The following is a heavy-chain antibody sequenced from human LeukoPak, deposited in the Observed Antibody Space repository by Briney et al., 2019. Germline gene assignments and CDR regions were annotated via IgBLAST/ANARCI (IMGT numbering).Heavy chain of an antibody. V-gene: IGHV4-59*01. CDR3: ARAGSSWYAWGNNWFDP. D-gene: IGHD6-13*01. CDR1: GVSISSYY. J-gene: IGHJ5*02. CDR2: IYYSGST. Sequence: SETLSLTCTVSGVSISSYYWSWIRQPPGKGLEWIGYIYYSGSTNYNPSLKSRVTISVDTSKNQFSLKLSSMTAADTAVYYCARAGSSWYAWGNNWFDPWGQGTLVTVSS.